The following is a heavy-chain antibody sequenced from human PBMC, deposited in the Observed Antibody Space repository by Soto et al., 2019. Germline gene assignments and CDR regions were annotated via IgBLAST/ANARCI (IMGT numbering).Heavy chain of an antibody. CDR1: VGNVSRSRFS. CDR2: IYYSGST. Sequence: LTENVSVGNVSRSRFSPGRIHQPPGKGLEWIGSIYYSGSTYYNPSLKSRVTISVDTSKNQFSLKLSSVTAADTAVYYCAREVITFGGSLYGMDVWGQGTTVTVSS. J-gene: IGHJ6*02. D-gene: IGHD3-16*01. CDR3: AREVITFGGSLYGMDV. V-gene: IGHV4-39*07.